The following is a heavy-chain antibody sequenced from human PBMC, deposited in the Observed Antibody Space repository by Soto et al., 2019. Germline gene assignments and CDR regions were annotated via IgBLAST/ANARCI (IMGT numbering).Heavy chain of an antibody. V-gene: IGHV4-59*08. D-gene: IGHD4-17*01. CDR2: IYYSGST. CDR3: ARLPFYGDYMDY. CDR1: GGSISSYY. J-gene: IGHJ4*02. Sequence: PSETLSLTCTVSGGSISSYYWSWIRQPPGKGLEWIGYIYYSGSTNYNPSLKSRVTISVDTSKSQFSLKLSSVTAADTAVYYCARLPFYGDYMDYWGQGTLVTVSS.